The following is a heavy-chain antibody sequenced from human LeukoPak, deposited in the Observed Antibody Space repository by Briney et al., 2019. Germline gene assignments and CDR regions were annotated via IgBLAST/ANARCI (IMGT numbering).Heavy chain of an antibody. CDR2: ISSGSSTI. V-gene: IGHV3-48*01. D-gene: IGHD2-2*01. CDR1: GFTFSGHN. Sequence: GGSLRLSCAASGFTFSGHNMIWVGQAPGKGLNWVSYISSGSSTIYYADSVKGRFTISRDNAKNSLYLQMNSLRAEDTAVYYCASRSTSCYCFYFQHWGQGTLVTVSS. J-gene: IGHJ1*01. CDR3: ASRSTSCYCFYFQH.